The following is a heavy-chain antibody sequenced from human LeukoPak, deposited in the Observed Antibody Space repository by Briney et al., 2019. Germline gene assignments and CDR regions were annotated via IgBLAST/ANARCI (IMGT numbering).Heavy chain of an antibody. J-gene: IGHJ6*03. D-gene: IGHD1-26*01. CDR3: ARAGDGHYYYYYMDV. V-gene: IGHV4-4*09. CDR2: IFPSGLT. Sequence: PSETLSLTRSVSNGSFTNYYWGWIRQPPGKRLEWIGYIFPSGLTNYNPSLNSRVTISLDTAKSQFSLTLKSVTAADTAVYYCARAGDGHYYYYYMDVWGTGTPVTVSS. CDR1: NGSFTNYY.